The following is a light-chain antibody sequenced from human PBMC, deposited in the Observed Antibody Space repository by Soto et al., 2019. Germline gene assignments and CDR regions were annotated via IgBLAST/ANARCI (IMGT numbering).Light chain of an antibody. J-gene: IGLJ2*01. CDR1: SSSIGSYT. V-gene: IGLV1-44*01. CDR3: AAWDDSLNGRV. Sequence: QSVLTQPPSASGTPGQRVTISCSGSSSSIGSYTENRYQQLPGTAPKLLIYGHNQRPAGVPDRFSGSKSGPSASLAISGLQSEDEADYYCAAWDDSLNGRVFGGGTKLTVL. CDR2: GHN.